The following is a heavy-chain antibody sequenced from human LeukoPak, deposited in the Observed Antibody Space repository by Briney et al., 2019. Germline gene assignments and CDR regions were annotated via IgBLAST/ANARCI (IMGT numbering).Heavy chain of an antibody. CDR1: GGSFSGYY. Sequence: SETLSLTCAVYGGSFSGYYWSWIRQPPGKGLEWIGEINHSGSTNYNPSLKSRVTISVDTSKNQFSLKLSSVTAADTAVYYCARRDTTDAFDIWGQGTMVTVSS. D-gene: IGHD5-18*01. J-gene: IGHJ3*02. CDR2: INHSGST. CDR3: ARRDTTDAFDI. V-gene: IGHV4-34*01.